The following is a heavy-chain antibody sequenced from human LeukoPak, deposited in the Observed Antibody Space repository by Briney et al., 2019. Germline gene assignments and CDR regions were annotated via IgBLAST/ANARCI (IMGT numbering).Heavy chain of an antibody. Sequence: GRSLRLSCAASGFTFSSYAMHWVRQAPGEGLEWVAVISYDGSNKYYADSVKGRFTISRDNSKNTLYLQMNSLRAEDTAVYYCARDSSMDVWGQGTTVTVSS. J-gene: IGHJ6*02. CDR1: GFTFSSYA. CDR3: ARDSSMDV. V-gene: IGHV3-30*04. CDR2: ISYDGSNK.